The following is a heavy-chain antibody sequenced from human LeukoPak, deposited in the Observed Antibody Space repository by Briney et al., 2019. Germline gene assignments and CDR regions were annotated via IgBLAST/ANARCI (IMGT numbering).Heavy chain of an antibody. CDR1: GGSFSGYY. CDR3: ARGLGKFFGYSYGYVGSYFDY. Sequence: SETLSLTCAVYGGSFSGYYWSWIRQPPGKGLEWIGEINHSGGTNYNPSLKSRVTISVDTSKNQFSLKLSSVTAADTAVYYCARGLGKFFGYSYGYVGSYFDYWGQGTLVTVSS. J-gene: IGHJ4*02. D-gene: IGHD5-18*01. CDR2: INHSGGT. V-gene: IGHV4-34*01.